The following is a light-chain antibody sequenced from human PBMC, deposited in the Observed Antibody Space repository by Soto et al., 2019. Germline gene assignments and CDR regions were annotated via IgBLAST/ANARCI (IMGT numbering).Light chain of an antibody. CDR1: QSVFSISNNNNH. CDR3: QQYYSIPWT. Sequence: DIVMTQSPDSLALSLGERATINCKSIQSVFSISNNNNHLSWYQQKPGQPPKILIYWASIRESGVPDRFSGSGSGTDFTLTISSPQAEDVAVYFCQQYYSIPWTFGQGTRVEIK. J-gene: IGKJ1*01. CDR2: WAS. V-gene: IGKV4-1*01.